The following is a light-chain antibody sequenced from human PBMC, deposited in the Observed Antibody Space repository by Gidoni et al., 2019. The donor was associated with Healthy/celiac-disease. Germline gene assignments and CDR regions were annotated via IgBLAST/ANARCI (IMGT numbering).Light chain of an antibody. J-gene: IGKJ1*01. CDR2: AAT. CDR3: QQSYSTPRT. V-gene: IGKV1-39*01. Sequence: DIQMTQSPSSLSASVGDRVTITCRASQSISSYVNWYQQKPGKAPKLLIYAATSVQSVVPSRCSGSGSGTDFTLTISSLQPEDFATYYCQQSYSTPRTFGQGTKVEIK. CDR1: QSISSY.